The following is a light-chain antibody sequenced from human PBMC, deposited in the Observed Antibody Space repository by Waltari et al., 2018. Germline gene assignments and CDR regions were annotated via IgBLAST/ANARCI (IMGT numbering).Light chain of an antibody. J-gene: IGLJ2*01. CDR1: SSDVGHYNL. Sequence: QSALTQPASVSGSPGQSITISCTGTSSDVGHYNLVSWYQKHPGKAPKLMIYEVNKRPSGASNRFAGSKSGNTASLTISGLQAEDEADYYCSSYAGSNTYMIFGGGTKLTVL. CDR2: EVN. V-gene: IGLV2-23*02. CDR3: SSYAGSNTYMI.